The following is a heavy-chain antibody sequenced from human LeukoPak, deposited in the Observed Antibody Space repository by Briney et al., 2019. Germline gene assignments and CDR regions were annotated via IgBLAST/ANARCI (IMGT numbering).Heavy chain of an antibody. CDR3: AKVGVTAYYFDY. Sequence: PGGSLRLSCAASGFTFDDYAMHWVRQAPGKGLEWVSGISWNSGSIGYADSVKGRFTISRDNAKSSLYLQMNSLRAEDTALYYCAKVGVTAYYFDYWAQGTLVTVSS. CDR1: GFTFDDYA. D-gene: IGHD3-10*01. CDR2: ISWNSGSI. V-gene: IGHV3-9*01. J-gene: IGHJ4*02.